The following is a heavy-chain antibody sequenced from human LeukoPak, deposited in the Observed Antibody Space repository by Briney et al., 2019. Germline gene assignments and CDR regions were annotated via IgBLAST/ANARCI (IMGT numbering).Heavy chain of an antibody. CDR3: ARFRYDILTGYCSYFDH. Sequence: ASVKVSCKASGGTFSSYAISWVRQAPGQGLEWMGRIIPILGIANYAQKFQGRVTITADKSTSTAYMELSSLRSEDTAVYYCARFRYDILTGYCSYFDHWGQGTLVTVSS. J-gene: IGHJ4*02. V-gene: IGHV1-69*04. CDR1: GGTFSSYA. D-gene: IGHD3-9*01. CDR2: IIPILGIA.